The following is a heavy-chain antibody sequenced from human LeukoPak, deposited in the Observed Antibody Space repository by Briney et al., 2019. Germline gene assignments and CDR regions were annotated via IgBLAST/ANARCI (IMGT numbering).Heavy chain of an antibody. CDR3: ARGQERYRLRGPFDY. D-gene: IGHD5-18*01. Sequence: SETLSLTCTVSGGSISSYYWSWIRQPPGKGLEWIGYMYYSESTNYNPSTNYNPSLKSRVTISVDTSKNQFSLKLSSVTAADTAVYYCARGQERYRLRGPFDYWGQGTLVTVSS. CDR1: GGSISSYY. CDR2: MYYSESTNYNPST. V-gene: IGHV4-59*12. J-gene: IGHJ4*02.